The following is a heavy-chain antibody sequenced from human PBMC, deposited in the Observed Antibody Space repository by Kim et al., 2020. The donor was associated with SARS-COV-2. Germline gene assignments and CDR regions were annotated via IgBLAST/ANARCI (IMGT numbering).Heavy chain of an antibody. CDR2: ISSSSSYI. V-gene: IGHV3-21*01. D-gene: IGHD3-16*01. CDR1: GFTFSSYS. Sequence: GGSLRLSCAASGFTFSSYSMNWVRQAPGKGLEWVSSISSSSSYIYYADSVKGRFTISRDNAKNSLYLQMNSLRAEDTAVYYCARTVMITFGGVDYGMDVWGQGTTVTVSS. CDR3: ARTVMITFGGVDYGMDV. J-gene: IGHJ6*02.